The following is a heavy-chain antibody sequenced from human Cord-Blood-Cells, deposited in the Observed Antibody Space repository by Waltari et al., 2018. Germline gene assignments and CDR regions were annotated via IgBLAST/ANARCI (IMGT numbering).Heavy chain of an antibody. V-gene: IGHV1-2*02. CDR2: INPNSGGT. D-gene: IGHD2-8*01. CDR1: GYTFTGYY. Sequence: QVQLVQSGAEVKKPGASVKVSCKASGYTFTGYYMHWVRQAPGQGLEWMGWINPNSGGTNYAQKVQGRVTMTRDTSVSTAYMELSRLRSDDTAVYYCARQCNYYYYGMDVWGQGTTVTVSS. CDR3: ARQCNYYYYGMDV. J-gene: IGHJ6*02.